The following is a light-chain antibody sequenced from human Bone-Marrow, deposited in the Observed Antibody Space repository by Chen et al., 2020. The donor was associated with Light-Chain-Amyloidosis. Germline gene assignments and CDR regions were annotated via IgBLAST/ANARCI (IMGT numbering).Light chain of an antibody. CDR1: QSVLYSSNNKNY. V-gene: IGKV4-1*01. J-gene: IGKJ4*01. Sequence: DIVMTQSPDSLAVSLGERATINCKSSQSVLYSSNNKNYLAWYQLRAGQPPKLLIYWASTRESGVPDRFSGSGSGTDFTLTISSLQDEDVAVYYCQQYYATPLTFGGGTKVEIK. CDR2: WAS. CDR3: QQYYATPLT.